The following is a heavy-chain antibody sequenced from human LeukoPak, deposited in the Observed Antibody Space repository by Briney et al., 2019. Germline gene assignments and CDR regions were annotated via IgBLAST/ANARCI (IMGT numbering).Heavy chain of an antibody. Sequence: GGSLGLSCAASGFTFSSYAMSWVRQAPGKGLDWVSAISGSGGSTYYADSVKGRFTISRDNSKNTLYLQMNSLRAEDTAVYYCVGSSHPPGYDYWGQGTLVSVSS. J-gene: IGHJ4*02. CDR2: ISGSGGST. CDR1: GFTFSSYA. V-gene: IGHV3-23*01. CDR3: VGSSHPPGYDY. D-gene: IGHD6-6*01.